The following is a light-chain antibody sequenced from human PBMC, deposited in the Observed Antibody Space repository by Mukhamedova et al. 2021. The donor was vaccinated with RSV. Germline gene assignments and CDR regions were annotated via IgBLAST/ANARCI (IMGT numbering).Light chain of an antibody. V-gene: IGLV3-9*01. J-gene: IGLJ2*01. CDR2: RDS. CDR3: QVWDSSTVV. Sequence: TCGGNNIGSKNVHWYQQKPGQAPVLVIYRDSNRPSGIPERFSGSNSGNTATLTISRAQAGDEADYYCQVWDSSTVVFGGGTKLTV. CDR1: NIGSKN.